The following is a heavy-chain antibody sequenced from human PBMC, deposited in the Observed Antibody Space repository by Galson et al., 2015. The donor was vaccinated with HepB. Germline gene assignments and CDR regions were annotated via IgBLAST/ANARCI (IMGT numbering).Heavy chain of an antibody. J-gene: IGHJ4*02. V-gene: IGHV3-23*01. Sequence: SLRLSCAASGFTFSSYAMSWVRQAPGMGLEWVSAISGSGGSTYYADSVKGRFTISRDNSKNTLYLQMNSLRAEDTAVYYCAKVSLYGDYPDYWGQGTLVTVSS. D-gene: IGHD4-17*01. CDR3: AKVSLYGDYPDY. CDR1: GFTFSSYA. CDR2: ISGSGGST.